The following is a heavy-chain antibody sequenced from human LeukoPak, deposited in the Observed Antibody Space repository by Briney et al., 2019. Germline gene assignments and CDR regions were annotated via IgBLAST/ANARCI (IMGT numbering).Heavy chain of an antibody. CDR3: ARNAGWVSDY. D-gene: IGHD6-19*01. CDR2: IKPDGSEK. CDR1: GFTFSSCR. Sequence: GGSLRLSCAVSGFTFSSCRMSWVRQAPGKGLEWVANIKPDGSEKFYVDSVKGRFTISRDNAENSLYLDMSSLRAEDTAVYYCARNAGWVSDYWGQGTLVTVSS. J-gene: IGHJ4*02. V-gene: IGHV3-7*04.